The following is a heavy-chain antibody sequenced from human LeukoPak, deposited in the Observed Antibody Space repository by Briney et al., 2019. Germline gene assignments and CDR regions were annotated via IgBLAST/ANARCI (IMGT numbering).Heavy chain of an antibody. D-gene: IGHD3-22*01. V-gene: IGHV5-51*01. Sequence: GESLKISCKGSGYSFTSYWIGWVRQMPGKGLEWMGIIYPGDSDTRYSPSFQGQVTISADKSISTAYLQWSSLKASDTAMYYCARRYDSSGYYEYAFDIWGQGTMVTVSS. CDR2: IYPGDSDT. CDR1: GYSFTSYW. J-gene: IGHJ3*02. CDR3: ARRYDSSGYYEYAFDI.